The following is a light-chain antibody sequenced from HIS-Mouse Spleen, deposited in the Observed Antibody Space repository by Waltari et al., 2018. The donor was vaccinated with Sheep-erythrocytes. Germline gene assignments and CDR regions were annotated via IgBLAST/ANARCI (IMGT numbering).Light chain of an antibody. CDR1: QGISSY. CDR3: QQLNSYPHT. CDR2: AAS. J-gene: IGKJ2*01. V-gene: IGKV1-9*01. Sequence: DIQLTQSPSFLSASVGDRVTITCLASQGISSYLAWYQQKPGNAPKLLIYAASTLQSGVPSRFSGSGSGTEFTLTISSLQPEDFATYYCQQLNSYPHTFGQGTKLEIK.